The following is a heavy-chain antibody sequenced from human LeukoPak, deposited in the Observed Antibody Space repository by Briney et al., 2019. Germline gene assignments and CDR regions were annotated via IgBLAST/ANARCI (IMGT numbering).Heavy chain of an antibody. V-gene: IGHV3-66*01. CDR2: IYSGGST. Sequence: PGGSLRLSCAASGFTFTSYAMSWVRQAPGKGLEWVSVIYSGGSTYYADSVKGRFTISRDNSKNTLYLQMNSLRAEDTAVYYCARGGYGSGNPVGAFDIWGQGTMVTVSS. J-gene: IGHJ3*02. CDR3: ARGGYGSGNPVGAFDI. CDR1: GFTFTSYA. D-gene: IGHD3-10*01.